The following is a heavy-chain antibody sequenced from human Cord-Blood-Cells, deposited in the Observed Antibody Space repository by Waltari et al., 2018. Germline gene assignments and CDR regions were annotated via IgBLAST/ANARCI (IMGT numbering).Heavy chain of an antibody. CDR1: GGSFSGYY. V-gene: IGHV4-34*01. CDR3: ARGTGLGYYFDY. J-gene: IGHJ4*02. CDR2: INHSGST. D-gene: IGHD6-19*01. Sequence: QVQLQQWGAGLLKPSETPSLTCAVYGGSFSGYYWSWIRQPPGKGLEWTGEINHSGSTNYNPSLKSRVTISVDTSKNQFSLKLSSVTAADTAVYYCARGTGLGYYFDYWGQGTLVTVSS.